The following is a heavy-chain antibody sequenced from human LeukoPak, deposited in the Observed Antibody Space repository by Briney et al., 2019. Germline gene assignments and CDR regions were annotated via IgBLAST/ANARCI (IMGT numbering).Heavy chain of an antibody. J-gene: IGHJ4*02. CDR3: ARRPWAWAAGTAFDY. CDR2: IYTSKSM. Sequence: SETLSLTCTVSGGSISSGFYDWYWIRQPAGKGLEWIGHIYTSKSMNYNPSLKSRVTISVDTSKNQFSLKLSSVTAADTAVYYCARRPWAWAAGTAFDYWGQGTLVTVSS. CDR1: GGSISSGFYD. D-gene: IGHD6-13*01. V-gene: IGHV4-61*09.